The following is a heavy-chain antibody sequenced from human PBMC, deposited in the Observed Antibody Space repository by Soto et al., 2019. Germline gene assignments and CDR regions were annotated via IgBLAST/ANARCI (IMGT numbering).Heavy chain of an antibody. D-gene: IGHD1-20*01. CDR1: GFTFSSYA. J-gene: IGHJ3*02. V-gene: IGHV3-23*01. CDR3: AKDMEYNWNPGVAFDI. Sequence: EVQLLESGGGLVQPGGSLRLSCAASGFTFSSYAMSWVRQAPGKGLEWVSAISGSGGSTYYADSVKGRFTISRDNSKNTLYLQMNSLRAEDTAVYYCAKDMEYNWNPGVAFDIWGQGTMVTVSS. CDR2: ISGSGGST.